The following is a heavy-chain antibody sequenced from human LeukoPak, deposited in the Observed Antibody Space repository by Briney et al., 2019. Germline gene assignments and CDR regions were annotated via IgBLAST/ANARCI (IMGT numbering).Heavy chain of an antibody. V-gene: IGHV1-2*02. CDR1: GYTFTGYY. J-gene: IGHJ3*02. CDR3: ARVGQHDCSSTSCYTGDGAFDI. Sequence: ASVKVSCKASGYTFTGYYMHWVRQAPGQGLEWMGWINPNSGGTNYAQKFQGRVTMTRDTSISTAYMEQSRLRSDDTAVYYCARVGQHDCSSTSCYTGDGAFDIWGQGTMVTVSS. D-gene: IGHD2-2*02. CDR2: INPNSGGT.